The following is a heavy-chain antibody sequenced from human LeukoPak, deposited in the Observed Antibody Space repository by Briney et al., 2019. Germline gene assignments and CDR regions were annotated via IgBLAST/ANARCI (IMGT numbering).Heavy chain of an antibody. Sequence: KPGGSLRLSCAASGFTFSDYYMSWIRQAPGKGLEWVSYISSSGSTIYYADPVKGRFTISRDNAKNSLYLQMNSLRAEDTAVYYCARERYSSSSSYFDYWGQGTLVTVSS. CDR1: GFTFSDYY. J-gene: IGHJ4*02. CDR3: ARERYSSSSSYFDY. D-gene: IGHD6-6*01. CDR2: ISSSGSTI. V-gene: IGHV3-11*04.